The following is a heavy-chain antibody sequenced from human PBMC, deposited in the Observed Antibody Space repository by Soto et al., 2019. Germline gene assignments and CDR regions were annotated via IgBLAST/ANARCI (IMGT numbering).Heavy chain of an antibody. V-gene: IGHV3-33*01. Sequence: GGSLRLSCAASGFTFSSYGMHWVRQAPGKGLEWVAVIWYDGSNKYYADSVKGRFTISRDNSKNTLYLQMNSLRAEDTAVYYCARDVGYSSSWYNDICYYGMDVWGQGTTVTVSS. CDR2: IWYDGSNK. CDR3: ARDVGYSSSWYNDICYYGMDV. D-gene: IGHD6-13*01. J-gene: IGHJ6*02. CDR1: GFTFSSYG.